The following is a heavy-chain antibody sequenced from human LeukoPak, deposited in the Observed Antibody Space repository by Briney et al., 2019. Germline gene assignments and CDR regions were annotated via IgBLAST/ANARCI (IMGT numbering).Heavy chain of an antibody. CDR3: ARVVAYSSGWRPKFDY. CDR1: GFTFSSYW. D-gene: IGHD6-19*01. J-gene: IGHJ4*02. CDR2: IKQDGSEK. V-gene: IGHV3-7*01. Sequence: GGSLRLSCAASGFTFSSYWMSWVRQAPGKGLEGVANIKQDGSEKYYVDSVKGRFTISRDNAKNSLYLQMNSLRAEDTAVYYCARVVAYSSGWRPKFDYWGQGTLVTVSS.